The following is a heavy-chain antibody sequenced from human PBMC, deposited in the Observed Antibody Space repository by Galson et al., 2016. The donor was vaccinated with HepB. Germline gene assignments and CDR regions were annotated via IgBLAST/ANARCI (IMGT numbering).Heavy chain of an antibody. D-gene: IGHD2-15*01. CDR3: ARGSVAPMDV. Sequence: SLRLSCAASGFTVSDTFVSWVRQAPGKGLEWVSVIYSGGDTYSADSVKGRFVISRDNSKNTVYLQMNGPRLDDTAVYFCARGSVAPMDVWGQGTPVTVSS. CDR2: IYSGGDT. J-gene: IGHJ6*02. CDR1: GFTVSDTF. V-gene: IGHV3-66*01.